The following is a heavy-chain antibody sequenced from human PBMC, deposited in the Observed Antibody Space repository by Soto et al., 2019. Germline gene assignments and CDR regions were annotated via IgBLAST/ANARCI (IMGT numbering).Heavy chain of an antibody. Sequence: LSLTCTVSGDFISYYSWAWIRQSAGKGLEWIGRVYSTGTIFYNPYLKSRATMSVDTSKNQFSLKLTSVNAADTAVYYCARDGFGRNTRAFDPWGQGTLVTVSS. CDR3: ARDGFGRNTRAFDP. CDR2: VYSTGTI. D-gene: IGHD3-10*01. J-gene: IGHJ5*02. CDR1: GDFISYYS. V-gene: IGHV4-4*07.